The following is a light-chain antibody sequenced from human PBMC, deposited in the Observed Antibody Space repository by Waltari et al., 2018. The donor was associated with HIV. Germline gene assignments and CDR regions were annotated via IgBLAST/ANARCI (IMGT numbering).Light chain of an antibody. CDR2: GNS. CDR1: SSNIGAGYD. V-gene: IGLV1-40*01. Sequence: QSVLTQPPSVSGAPGQRVTISCTGSSSNIGAGYDVHWYQQLPGTAPKLLIPGNSNRPSGGPDRFSGSKSGTSASLAITGLQAEDEADYYCQSYDSSLSGYVFGTGTKVTVL. CDR3: QSYDSSLSGYV. J-gene: IGLJ1*01.